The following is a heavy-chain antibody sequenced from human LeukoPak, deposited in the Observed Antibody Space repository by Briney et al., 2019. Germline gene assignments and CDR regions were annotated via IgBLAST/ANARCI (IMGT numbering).Heavy chain of an antibody. CDR1: GYTFTSYD. D-gene: IGHD3-16*01. Sequence: ASVKVSCKASGYTFTSYDINWVRQATGQGLEWMGWMNPNSGNTGYAQKFQDRVTMTRNTSISTAYMELRSLRSDDTAVYYCARVGSDLRWFDPWGQGTLVTVSS. V-gene: IGHV1-8*01. J-gene: IGHJ5*02. CDR2: MNPNSGNT. CDR3: ARVGSDLRWFDP.